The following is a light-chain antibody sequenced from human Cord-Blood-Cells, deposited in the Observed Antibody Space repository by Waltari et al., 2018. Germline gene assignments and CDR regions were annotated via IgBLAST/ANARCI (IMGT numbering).Light chain of an antibody. V-gene: IGLV2-14*01. CDR1: SSDVGGYNY. CDR3: SSYTSISTLYV. CDR2: DVI. Sequence: QSALTQPASVSGSPGQSITISCTGTSSDVGGYNYVSWYPQHPGKAPKLIIYDVINLPSGVSNRFSGCKSGNTASLAISWLQAEDEADYYCSSYTSISTLYVFGTGTKVTVL. J-gene: IGLJ1*01.